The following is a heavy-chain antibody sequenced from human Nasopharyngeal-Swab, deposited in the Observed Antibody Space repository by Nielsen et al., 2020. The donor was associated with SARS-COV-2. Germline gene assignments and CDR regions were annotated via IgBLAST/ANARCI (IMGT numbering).Heavy chain of an antibody. J-gene: IGHJ4*02. V-gene: IGHV4-61*01. CDR2: IYYSGST. D-gene: IGHD4-11*01. Sequence: SETLSLTCTVSGGSVSSGSYYWSWIRQPPGKGLEWIGYIYYSGSTNYNPSLKSRVTISVDTSKNQFSLKLSSVTAADTAVYCCASYSNFYRDYWGQGTLVTVSS. CDR1: GGSVSSGSYY. CDR3: ASYSNFYRDY.